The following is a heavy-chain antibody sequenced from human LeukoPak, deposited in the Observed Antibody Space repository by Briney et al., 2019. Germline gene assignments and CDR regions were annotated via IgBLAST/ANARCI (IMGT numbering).Heavy chain of an antibody. CDR1: GFTFDDYA. Sequence: PGGSLRPSCAASGFTFDDYAMHWVRQAPGKGLEWVSGISWNSGSIGYADSVKGRFTISRDNAKNFLYLQMSSLRAEDTALYYCAKGGLRYSSGWYYFDYWGQGTLVTVSS. CDR2: ISWNSGSI. V-gene: IGHV3-9*01. D-gene: IGHD6-19*01. J-gene: IGHJ4*02. CDR3: AKGGLRYSSGWYYFDY.